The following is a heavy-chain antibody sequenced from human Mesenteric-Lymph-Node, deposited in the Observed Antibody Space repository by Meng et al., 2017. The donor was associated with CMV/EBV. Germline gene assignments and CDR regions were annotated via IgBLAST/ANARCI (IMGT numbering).Heavy chain of an antibody. D-gene: IGHD3-3*01. J-gene: IGHJ6*02. CDR1: GGTFSNYA. CDR3: ARNGQYYDFWSGYSDYYYGMDV. Sequence: SVKVSCKASGGTFSNYAISWVRQAPGQGLEWMGGIIPILNIANYAQKFQGRVTITADESTSTAYMELSSLRSEDTAVYYCARNGQYYDFWSGYSDYYYGMDVWGQGTTVTVSS. CDR2: IIPILNIA. V-gene: IGHV1-69*10.